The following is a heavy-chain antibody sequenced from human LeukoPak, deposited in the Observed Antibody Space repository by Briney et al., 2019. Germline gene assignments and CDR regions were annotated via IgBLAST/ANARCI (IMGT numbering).Heavy chain of an antibody. Sequence: GGSLRLSCAASGFTFSTYAMTWVRQAPGKGLEWVSSISSGGSRYYADSVKGRFTISRDNSKNTVYLQMNSLRAEDTALFYCAKDEGYSGFGSYYFDYWGRGTLVTVSS. J-gene: IGHJ4*02. CDR3: AKDEGYSGFGSYYFDY. CDR1: GFTFSTYA. D-gene: IGHD6-19*01. V-gene: IGHV3-23*01. CDR2: ISSGGSR.